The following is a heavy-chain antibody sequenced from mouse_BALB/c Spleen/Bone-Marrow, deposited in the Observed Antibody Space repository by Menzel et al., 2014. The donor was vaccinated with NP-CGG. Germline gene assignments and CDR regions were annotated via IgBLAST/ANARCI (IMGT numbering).Heavy chain of an antibody. CDR2: FFPGSGSI. V-gene: IGHV1-62-2*01. CDR1: GYTFTEYI. J-gene: IGHJ4*01. CDR3: ARHEDLDIRRRLGAMDY. D-gene: IGHD2-12*01. Sequence: VQLQESGVELVKPGASVKLSCKASGYTFTEYIIHWIKRRSGQGLEWIGWFFPGSGSIKYNEKFKDKATLTADKSSSTVYMELSRLTSEDSAVYFCARHEDLDIRRRLGAMDYWGQGTSVTVSS.